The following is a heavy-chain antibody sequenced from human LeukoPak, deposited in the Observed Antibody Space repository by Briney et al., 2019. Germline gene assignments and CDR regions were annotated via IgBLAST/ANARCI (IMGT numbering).Heavy chain of an antibody. CDR3: ARVRCSGGSCPYYYYYYYMDV. D-gene: IGHD2-15*01. J-gene: IGHJ6*03. CDR1: GGSFSGYY. Sequence: SEPLSLTCAVYGGSFSGYYWSWIRQPPGKGLEWIGSIHYSGSTYYNPSLQSRVTISIDTSKNQFSLKLRFVTAADTAVYYCARVRCSGGSCPYYYYYYYMDVWGKGTTVTVSS. V-gene: IGHV4-34*01. CDR2: IHYSGST.